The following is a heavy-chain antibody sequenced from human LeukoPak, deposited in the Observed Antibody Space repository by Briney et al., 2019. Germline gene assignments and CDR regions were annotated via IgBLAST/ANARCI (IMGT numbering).Heavy chain of an antibody. CDR1: GGTFSSYA. Sequence: SVKVSCKASGGTFSSYAISWVRQAPGQGLEWMGRIIPILGIANHAQKFQGRVTITADKSTSTAYMELRSLRSDDTAVYYCARDPITGTQTWGQGTLVTVSS. CDR3: ARDPITGTQT. V-gene: IGHV1-69*04. CDR2: IIPILGIA. D-gene: IGHD1/OR15-1a*01. J-gene: IGHJ5*02.